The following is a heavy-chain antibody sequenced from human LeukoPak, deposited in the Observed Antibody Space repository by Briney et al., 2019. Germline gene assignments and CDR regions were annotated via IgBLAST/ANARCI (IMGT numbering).Heavy chain of an antibody. Sequence: GGSLRLSCAASQSIVSSRYMSWVRQAPGKGLEWVSIIYDGGKTYYADSVKGRFTISRDNFKNTLYLQMNNLRAEDTAVYFCGRDDADVKNYGIQYWGQGTLVTVSS. CDR3: GRDDADVKNYGIQY. D-gene: IGHD5-24*01. J-gene: IGHJ4*02. V-gene: IGHV3-53*01. CDR2: IYDGGKT. CDR1: QSIVSSRY.